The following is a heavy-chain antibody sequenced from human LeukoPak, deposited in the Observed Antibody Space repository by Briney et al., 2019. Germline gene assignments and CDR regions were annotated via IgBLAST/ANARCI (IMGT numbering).Heavy chain of an antibody. CDR3: ARDNRYFDPGVYYYYGMDV. D-gene: IGHD2/OR15-2a*01. CDR1: GGSISSSSYY. J-gene: IGHJ6*02. CDR2: IYYTGST. V-gene: IGHV4-39*07. Sequence: PSETLSLTCTVSGGSISSSSYYWGWIRRPPGKGLEWIGSIYYTGSTYYNPSLKSRVTISVDTSKKQFSLKLSSVTAADTAVYYCARDNRYFDPGVYYYYGMDVWGQGTTVTVSS.